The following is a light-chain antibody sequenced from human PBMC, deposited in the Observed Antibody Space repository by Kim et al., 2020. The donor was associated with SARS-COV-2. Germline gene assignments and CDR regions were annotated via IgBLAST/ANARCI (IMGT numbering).Light chain of an antibody. CDR1: QSITNY. V-gene: IGKV1-39*01. CDR3: QQSHTAPLLS. Sequence: DIQLTQSPFSLSASVGDRVTIACRSSQSITNYLNWYQQRPGKAPKLLIYASSTLQRGVPSRFSGSGSGTDFTLTISSLQPEDFATYYCQQSHTAPLLSFGGGTKVDIK. J-gene: IGKJ4*01. CDR2: ASS.